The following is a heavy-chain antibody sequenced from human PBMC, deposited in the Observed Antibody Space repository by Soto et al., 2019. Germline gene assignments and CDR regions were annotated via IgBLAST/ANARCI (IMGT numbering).Heavy chain of an antibody. CDR1: GGSISSSNW. Sequence: PSETLSLTCAVSGGSISSSNWWSWVRQPPGKGLEWIGEIYHSGSTNYNPSLKSRVTISVDKSKNQFSLKLSSVTAADTAVYYCARYDFWSGYPEGNYYYYGMDAWGQGTTVTVSS. CDR2: IYHSGST. D-gene: IGHD3-3*01. V-gene: IGHV4-4*02. CDR3: ARYDFWSGYPEGNYYYYGMDA. J-gene: IGHJ6*02.